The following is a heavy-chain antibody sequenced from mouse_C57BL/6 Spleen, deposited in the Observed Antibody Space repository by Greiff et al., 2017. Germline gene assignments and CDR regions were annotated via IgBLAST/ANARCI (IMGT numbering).Heavy chain of an antibody. Sequence: VQLQQSGPELVKPGASVKIPCKASGYTFTDYNMDWVKQSHGKNLEWIGDINPNNGGTIYNQKFKGKATLTVDKSSSTAYMELRSLTSEDTAVYYCARDITAPYWYFDVWGTGTTVTVSS. D-gene: IGHD1-1*01. CDR2: INPNNGGT. CDR1: GYTFTDYN. J-gene: IGHJ1*03. V-gene: IGHV1-18*01. CDR3: ARDITAPYWYFDV.